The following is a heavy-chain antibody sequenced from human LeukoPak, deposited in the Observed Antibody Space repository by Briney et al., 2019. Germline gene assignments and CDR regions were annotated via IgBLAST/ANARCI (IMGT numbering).Heavy chain of an antibody. CDR1: GGTFSSHV. J-gene: IGHJ4*02. Sequence: SVKVSCKASGGTFSSHVISWVRQAPGQGLEWMGRIIPILGIADYAQKFQGRVTITADKSTSTVYMELSSLRSEDTAVYYCASPPADYYDSRDYFDYWGQGTLVTVSS. CDR3: ASPPADYYDSRDYFDY. V-gene: IGHV1-69*04. CDR2: IIPILGIA. D-gene: IGHD3-22*01.